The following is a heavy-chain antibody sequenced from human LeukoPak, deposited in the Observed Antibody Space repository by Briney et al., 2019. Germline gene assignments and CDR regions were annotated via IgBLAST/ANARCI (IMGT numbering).Heavy chain of an antibody. D-gene: IGHD3-16*02. CDR1: GFTFSSYS. J-gene: IGHJ4*02. Sequence: GGSLRLSCAASGFTFSSYSMNWVRQAPGKGLVWVSRINSDGSSTSYADSVKGRFTISRDNAKNTLYLQMNSLRAEDTAVYYCARSPYDYVWGSYRQEGYFDYWGQGTLVTVSS. CDR3: ARSPYDYVWGSYRQEGYFDY. V-gene: IGHV3-74*01. CDR2: INSDGSST.